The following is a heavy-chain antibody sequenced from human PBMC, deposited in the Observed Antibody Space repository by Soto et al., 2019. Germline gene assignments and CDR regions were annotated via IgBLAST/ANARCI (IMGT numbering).Heavy chain of an antibody. CDR2: IYSGGST. CDR1: GFTVSSNY. CDR3: ARDRVESGYPEYFQH. J-gene: IGHJ1*01. Sequence: EVQLVESGGGLIQPGGSLRLSCAASGFTVSSNYMSWVRQAPGKGLEWVSVIYSGGSTSYADSVKGRFTISRDNSKSTLYLQRNSLRAEDTAVYYCARDRVESGYPEYFQHWGQGTLVTVSS. V-gene: IGHV3-53*01. D-gene: IGHD3-22*01.